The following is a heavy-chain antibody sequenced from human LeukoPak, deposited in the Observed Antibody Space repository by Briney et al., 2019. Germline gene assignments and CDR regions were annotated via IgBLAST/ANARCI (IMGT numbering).Heavy chain of an antibody. CDR3: ARHVDGYYYYGMDV. Sequence: GGSLRLSCAASGFTFSSYSMSWVRQAPGKGLEWVSSISSSSSYIYYADSVKGRFTISRDNAKNSLYLQMNSLRAEDTAVYYCARHVDGYYYYGMDVWGQGTTVTVSS. V-gene: IGHV3-21*01. D-gene: IGHD2-15*01. J-gene: IGHJ6*02. CDR2: ISSSSSYI. CDR1: GFTFSSYS.